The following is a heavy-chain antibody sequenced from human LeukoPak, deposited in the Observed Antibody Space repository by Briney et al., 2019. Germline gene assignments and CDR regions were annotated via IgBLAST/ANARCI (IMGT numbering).Heavy chain of an antibody. CDR3: ARGYCTNGVCYRGGYYFDY. V-gene: IGHV4-61*02. Sequence: SETPSLTCTVSGGSISSGSYYWSWIRQPAGKGLEWIGRIYTSRSTNYNPSLKSRVTISVDTSKNQFSLKLSSVTAADTAVYYCARGYCTNGVCYRGGYYFDYWGQGTLVTVSS. D-gene: IGHD2-8*01. CDR1: GGSISSGSYY. J-gene: IGHJ4*02. CDR2: IYTSRST.